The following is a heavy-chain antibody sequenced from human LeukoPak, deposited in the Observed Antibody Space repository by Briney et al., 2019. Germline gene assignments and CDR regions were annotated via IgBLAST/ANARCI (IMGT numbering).Heavy chain of an antibody. V-gene: IGHV1-2*02. J-gene: IGHJ4*02. CDR2: INPNSGGT. CDR1: GYTFTGYY. Sequence: ASVKVSCKASGYTFTGYYIHWVRQAPGQGLEWMGWINPNSGGTNYAQKFQGRVTMTRDTSISTAYMELSRLRSDDTAVYYCARVNHYYGSGSYPGYWGQGTLVTVSS. CDR3: ARVNHYYGSGSYPGY. D-gene: IGHD3-10*01.